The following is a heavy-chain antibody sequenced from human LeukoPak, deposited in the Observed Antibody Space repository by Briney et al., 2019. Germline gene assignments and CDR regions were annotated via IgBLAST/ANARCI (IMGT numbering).Heavy chain of an antibody. V-gene: IGHV1-18*01. CDR3: ARAQSDYYDSSGYFDY. CDR2: ISAYNGNT. CDR1: GYTFTSFG. J-gene: IGHJ4*02. Sequence: PGASVKVSCKASGYTFTSFGISWGRQAPGQGLGWMGWISAYNGNTNYAQKLQGRVTMTTDTSTSTAYMELRSLRSDDTAVYYCARAQSDYYDSSGYFDYWGQGTLVTVSS. D-gene: IGHD3-22*01.